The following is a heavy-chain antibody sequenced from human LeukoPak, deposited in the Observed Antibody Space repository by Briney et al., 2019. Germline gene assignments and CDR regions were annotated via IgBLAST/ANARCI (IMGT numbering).Heavy chain of an antibody. J-gene: IGHJ4*02. V-gene: IGHV4-34*01. CDR3: ARGRGFDY. D-gene: IGHD3-10*01. CDR2: INHSGST. CDR1: GGSFSGYY. Sequence: SETLSLTCAVYGGSFSGYYWSWIRQPPGKGLEWIGEINHSGSTNYNPSLKSRVTISVDTSKNQFSLKLSSVTAADTAVYYCARGRGFDYWGQGTLVTVSS.